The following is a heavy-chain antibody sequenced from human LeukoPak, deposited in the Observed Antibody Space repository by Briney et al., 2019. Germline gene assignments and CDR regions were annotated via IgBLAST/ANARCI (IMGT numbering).Heavy chain of an antibody. CDR1: GFTFSSYA. J-gene: IGHJ6*03. CDR3: AKGIYCSSTSCYGYYYYYMDV. D-gene: IGHD2-2*01. V-gene: IGHV3-23*01. CDR2: ISGSGGST. Sequence: GGSLRLSCAASGFTFSSYAMSWVRQAPGKGLEWVSAISGSGGSTYYADSVKGRFTISRDNSKNTLYLQMNSLRAEDTAVYYCAKGIYCSSTSCYGYYYYYMDVWGKGTTVTVSS.